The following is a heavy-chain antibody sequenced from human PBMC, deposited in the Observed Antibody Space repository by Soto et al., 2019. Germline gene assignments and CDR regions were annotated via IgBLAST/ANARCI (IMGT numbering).Heavy chain of an antibody. CDR1: GGSVSSGSYY. J-gene: IGHJ5*02. V-gene: IGHV4-61*01. CDR3: AGLSAPGSPP. Sequence: QVQLQESGPGLVKPSETLSLTCTVSGGSVSSGSYYWGWIRQPPGKGLEWIGYIYHSGSTNYNPPPKGRLTISVPPPRTLFSLPLPSWPGADTAVYPCAGLSAPGSPPGAQEPRVT. D-gene: IGHD6-25*01. CDR2: IYHSGST.